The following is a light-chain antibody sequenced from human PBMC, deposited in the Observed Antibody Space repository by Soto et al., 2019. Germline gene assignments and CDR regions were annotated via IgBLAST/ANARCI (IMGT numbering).Light chain of an antibody. V-gene: IGKV4-1*01. CDR2: WAS. J-gene: IGKJ3*01. CDR3: QQYYSNPQT. CDR1: RSLLYNSNSKNY. Sequence: IVMTQSPDSLAVSLGERATVNCKSSRSLLYNSNSKNYLAWYQQKPGQPPKLLIYWASTRESGVPDRFSGSGSETDFTLTISSLQAEDVAIYYFQQYYSNPQTFGSGT.